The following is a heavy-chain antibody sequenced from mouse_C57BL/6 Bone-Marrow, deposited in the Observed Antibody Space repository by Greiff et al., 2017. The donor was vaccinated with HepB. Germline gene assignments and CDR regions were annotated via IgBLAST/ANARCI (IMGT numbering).Heavy chain of an antibody. CDR1: GFTFSSYA. J-gene: IGHJ1*03. CDR3: ARGGPTIVTTWYFDV. V-gene: IGHV5-4*03. D-gene: IGHD2-5*01. Sequence: EVKLVESGGGLVKPGGSLKLSCAASGFTFSSYATSWVRQTPEKRLEWVATISDGGSYTYYPDNVKGRFTISRDNAKNNLYLQMSHLKSEDTAMYYCARGGPTIVTTWYFDVWGTGTTVTVSS. CDR2: ISDGGSYT.